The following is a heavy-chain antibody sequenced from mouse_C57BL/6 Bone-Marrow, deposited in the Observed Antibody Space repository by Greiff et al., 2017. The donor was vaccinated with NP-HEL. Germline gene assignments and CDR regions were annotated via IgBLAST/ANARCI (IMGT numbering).Heavy chain of an antibody. CDR2: IDPSDSET. J-gene: IGHJ3*01. CDR3: ARSGTLAY. CDR1: GYTFTSYW. D-gene: IGHD4-1*01. Sequence: VKLKQPGAELVRPGSSVKLSCKASGYTFTSYWMHWVKQRPIQGLEWIGNIDPSDSETHYNQKFKDKATLTVDKSSSTAYMQLSSLTSEDSAVYYCARSGTLAYWGQGTLVTVSA. V-gene: IGHV1-52*01.